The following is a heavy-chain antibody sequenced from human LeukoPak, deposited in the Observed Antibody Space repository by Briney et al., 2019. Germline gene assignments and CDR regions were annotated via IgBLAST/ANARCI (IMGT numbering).Heavy chain of an antibody. CDR1: GYTFTNYG. V-gene: IGHV1-18*01. J-gene: IGHJ4*02. CDR2: ISAYNGDT. D-gene: IGHD6-19*01. Sequence: ASVKVSCKASGYTFTNYGISWVRQAPGQGLEWMGWISAYNGDTNYAQKLQGRVTMTTDTSTSTAYMELRSLRSDDTAVCYCARYSSGWYEGHFDYWGQGILVTVSS. CDR3: ARYSSGWYEGHFDY.